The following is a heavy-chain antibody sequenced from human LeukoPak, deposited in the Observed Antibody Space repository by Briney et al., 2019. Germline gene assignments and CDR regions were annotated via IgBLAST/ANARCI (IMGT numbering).Heavy chain of an antibody. V-gene: IGHV3-30*02. D-gene: IGHD1-26*01. CDR2: IRYDGSNK. CDR3: AKDPRRGGSYFPHDAFDI. CDR1: GFTFSSYG. J-gene: IGHJ3*02. Sequence: GGSLRLSCAASGFTFSSYGMHWVRQAPGKGLEWVAFIRYDGSNKYYADSVKGRFTISRDNSKNTLYLQMNSLRAEDTAVYYCAKDPRRGGSYFPHDAFDIWGQGTMVTVSS.